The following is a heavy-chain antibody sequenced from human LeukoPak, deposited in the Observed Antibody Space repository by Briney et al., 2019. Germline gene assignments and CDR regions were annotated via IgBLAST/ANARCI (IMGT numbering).Heavy chain of an antibody. Sequence: SSVKVSCKFSSGSITNYAISWVRQAPGQGLDWMGRITPLLDSTNYAPKFQGRVTITADKSTNTAFMELSSLTSEDTAMYFCTRLVAGGFDSWGQGSLVTVSS. CDR3: TRLVAGGFDS. V-gene: IGHV1-69*06. CDR1: SGSITNYA. CDR2: ITPLLDST. D-gene: IGHD2-15*01. J-gene: IGHJ4*02.